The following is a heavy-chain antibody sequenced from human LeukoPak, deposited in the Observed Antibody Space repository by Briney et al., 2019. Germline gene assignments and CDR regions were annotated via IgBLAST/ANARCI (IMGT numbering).Heavy chain of an antibody. V-gene: IGHV4-59*08. CDR1: GGSISNYY. Sequence: SETLSLTCTVSGGSISNYYWSWIRQPPGKGLEWIGCIYYSGSTNYNPSLKSRLTISVDTPKNHFSLRLTSVTAADTAVYYCARHSETCSGGSCFLDYFDYWGRGTLVTVSS. CDR3: ARHSETCSGGSCFLDYFDY. CDR2: IYYSGST. J-gene: IGHJ4*02. D-gene: IGHD2-15*01.